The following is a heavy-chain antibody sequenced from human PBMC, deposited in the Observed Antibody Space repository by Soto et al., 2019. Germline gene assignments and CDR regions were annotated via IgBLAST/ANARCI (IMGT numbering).Heavy chain of an antibody. CDR2: IYYSGST. CDR3: ARVSFKMDFDY. Sequence: SETLSLTCTVSGGSISSSSYYWGWIRQPPGKGLEWIGSIYYSGSTYYNPSLKSRVTISVDTSKNQFSLKLSSVTAADTAVYYCARVSFKMDFDYWGQGTLVTVSS. V-gene: IGHV4-39*01. CDR1: GGSISSSSYY. J-gene: IGHJ4*02.